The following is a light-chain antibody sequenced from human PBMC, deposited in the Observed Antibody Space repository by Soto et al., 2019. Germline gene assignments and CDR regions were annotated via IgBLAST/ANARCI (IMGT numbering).Light chain of an antibody. Sequence: EIVMTQSPATLSGSPGERATLSCRASQSVNSHLAWYHQKPGQAPRLLIYGASTRATGIPARFSGSGSGTEFTLTISRLQSEDFAVYYCRQYNNWPRTFGQGTMVEIK. CDR1: QSVNSH. CDR3: RQYNNWPRT. CDR2: GAS. J-gene: IGKJ1*01. V-gene: IGKV3-15*01.